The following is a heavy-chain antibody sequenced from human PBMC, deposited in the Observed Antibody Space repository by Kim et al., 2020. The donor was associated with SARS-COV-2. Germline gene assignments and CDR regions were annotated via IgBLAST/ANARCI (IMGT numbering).Heavy chain of an antibody. J-gene: IGHJ6*02. V-gene: IGHV5-51*01. CDR1: GYSFTSYW. D-gene: IGHD3-10*01. CDR3: ARHTGRGNYYYYGMDV. CDR2: IYPGDSDT. Sequence: GESLKISCKGSGYSFTSYWIGWVRQMPGKGLEWMGIIYPGDSDTRYSPSLQGQVTISADKSISTAYLQWSSLKASDTAMYYCARHTGRGNYYYYGMDVWGQGTTVTVSS.